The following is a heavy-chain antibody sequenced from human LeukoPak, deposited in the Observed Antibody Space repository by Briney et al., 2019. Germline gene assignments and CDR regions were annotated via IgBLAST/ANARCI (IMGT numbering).Heavy chain of an antibody. CDR3: ARRPGRG. D-gene: IGHD1-26*01. Sequence: AASVKVSCKGFGDTFSTFSISWVRQAPGQGLEWMGRIIPINGIVNYAQKFQGRVTITADKSTSTAFMELSTLTSDDTAIYYCARRPGRGWGQETLVTVSS. CDR2: IIPINGIV. J-gene: IGHJ4*02. CDR1: GDTFSTFS. V-gene: IGHV1-69*02.